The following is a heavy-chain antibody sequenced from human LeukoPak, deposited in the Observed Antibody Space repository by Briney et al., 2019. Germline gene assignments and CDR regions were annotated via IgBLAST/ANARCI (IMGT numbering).Heavy chain of an antibody. J-gene: IGHJ5*02. CDR3: ARSRIPEYCSSTSCYPRGNWFDP. V-gene: IGHV3-7*01. CDR1: GFIFSHYW. CDR2: IKQDGSVK. Sequence: GGSLRLSCGASGFIFSHYWMSWVRQAPGKGLEWVANIKQDGSVKYYVDSLKGRFTISRDNARNSVYLQMNSLRAEDTAVYYCARSRIPEYCSSTSCYPRGNWFDPWGQGTLVTVSS. D-gene: IGHD2-2*01.